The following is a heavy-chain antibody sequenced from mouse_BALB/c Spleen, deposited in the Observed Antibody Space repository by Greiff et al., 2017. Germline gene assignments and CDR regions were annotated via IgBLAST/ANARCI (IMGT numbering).Heavy chain of an antibody. J-gene: IGHJ3*01. CDR1: GFTFSSYW. CDR2: IRLKSDNYAT. CDR3: IGYYGSRFAY. V-gene: IGHV6-6*02. Sequence: EVQGVESGGGLVQPGGSLKLSCAASGFTFSSYWMSWVRQSPEKGLEWVAEIRLKSDNYATHYAESVKGKFTISRDDSKSRLYLQMNSLRAEDTGIYYCIGYYGSRFAYWGQGTLVTVSA. D-gene: IGHD1-1*01.